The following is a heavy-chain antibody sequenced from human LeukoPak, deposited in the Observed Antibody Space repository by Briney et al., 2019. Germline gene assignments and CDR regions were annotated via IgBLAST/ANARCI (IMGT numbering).Heavy chain of an antibody. Sequence: PGGSLRLSCAASGFTVSSNDMTWVRQTPGKGLEWVSIIYSGGNTYYADSVKGRFTISRDNSKNTLYLRMNSLRAEDTAVFYCARDRPGDGYFDYWGQGTLVTVSS. J-gene: IGHJ4*02. CDR3: ARDRPGDGYFDY. CDR1: GFTVSSND. D-gene: IGHD3-10*01. CDR2: IYSGGNT. V-gene: IGHV3-66*01.